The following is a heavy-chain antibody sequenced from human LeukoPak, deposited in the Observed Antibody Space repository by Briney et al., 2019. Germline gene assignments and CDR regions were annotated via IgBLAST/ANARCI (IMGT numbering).Heavy chain of an antibody. CDR3: ARDRYCGGGTCYNNWFDP. CDR2: IYHTGST. CDR1: GGSISSSNW. Sequence: PSGTLSLTCAVSGGSISSSNWWSRVRQPPGKGLEWIGEIYHTGSTNYNPSLKSRVTISVDKSKNQFSLNLSSVTAADTAVYYCARDRYCGGGTCYNNWFDPWGQGTLVTVSS. V-gene: IGHV4-4*02. J-gene: IGHJ5*02. D-gene: IGHD2-15*01.